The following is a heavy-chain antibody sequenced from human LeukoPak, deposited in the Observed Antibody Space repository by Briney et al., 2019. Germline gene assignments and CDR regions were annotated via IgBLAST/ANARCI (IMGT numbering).Heavy chain of an antibody. CDR3: TGVAFLGGYSQAFDI. D-gene: IGHD3-22*01. J-gene: IGHJ3*02. Sequence: GGSLRLSCAASGFTFSSYAMSWVRQAPGKGLEWVSVVYSGGYTHYPDSVMGRFTISRDNSRNTLYLQMNSLRVEDSAVYYCTGVAFLGGYSQAFDIWGQGTMVTVSS. CDR2: VYSGGYT. CDR1: GFTFSSYA. V-gene: IGHV3-23*03.